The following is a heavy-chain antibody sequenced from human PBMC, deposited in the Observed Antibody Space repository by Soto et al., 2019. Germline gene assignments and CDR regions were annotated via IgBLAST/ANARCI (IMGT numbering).Heavy chain of an antibody. CDR3: ASNSRSLNFDD. CDR2: ISGSGGST. CDR1: GFTLSTYA. D-gene: IGHD6-6*01. J-gene: IGHJ4*02. Sequence: GGSLRLSCAASGFTLSTYAMSWVRQAPGKGLEWVSAISGSGGSTYYADSVKGRFTISRDNAKNSLYLQMNSLRAEDTAVYYCASNSRSLNFDDWGQGALVTVSS. V-gene: IGHV3-23*01.